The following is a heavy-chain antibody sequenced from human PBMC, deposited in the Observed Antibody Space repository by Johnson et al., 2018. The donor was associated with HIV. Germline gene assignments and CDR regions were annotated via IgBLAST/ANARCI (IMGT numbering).Heavy chain of an antibody. V-gene: IGHV3-7*01. CDR3: AREAYCGGDCHDDAFDI. CDR2: IKEDGSDR. CDR1: GFRFDSYW. J-gene: IGHJ3*02. D-gene: IGHD2-21*02. Sequence: EVQLVESGGGVVQPGGSLRLSCAASGFRFDSYWMSWVRQAPGKGLELVANIKEDGSDRSYVDSVKGRFTISRDNAKNSLYLQMNSLRAEDTAVYYCAREAYCGGDCHDDAFDIWGQGTMVTVSS.